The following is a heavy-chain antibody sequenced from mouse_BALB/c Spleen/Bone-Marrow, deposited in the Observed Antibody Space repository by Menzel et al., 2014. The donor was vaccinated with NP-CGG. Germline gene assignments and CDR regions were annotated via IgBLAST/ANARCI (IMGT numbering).Heavy chain of an antibody. V-gene: IGHV1-4*01. CDR3: AKRDIYYGYDGNAMDY. J-gene: IGHJ4*01. D-gene: IGHD2-2*01. Sequence: VQLVESGAELARPGASVKMSCKASGYTFTTYTMHWVKQRPGQGLEWIGYISPSSGYTNYNQKFKDKATLTADKSSSTAYTQLSSLTSEDSAVYFCAKRDIYYGYDGNAMDYWGQGTSVTVSS. CDR1: GYTFTTYT. CDR2: ISPSSGYT.